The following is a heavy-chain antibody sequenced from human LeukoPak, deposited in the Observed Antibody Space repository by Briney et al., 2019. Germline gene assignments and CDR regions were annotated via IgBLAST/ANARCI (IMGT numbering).Heavy chain of an antibody. CDR3: ARDIDPGNYFDY. Sequence: ASVKVSCKASGYTVTGYYMHWVRQPPAQGLELMGWINPNSGGTNYAQKFQGRVTMTRDTSISTAYMELSRPRSDDTAVYYCARDIDPGNYFDYWGQGTLVTVSS. CDR2: INPNSGGT. V-gene: IGHV1-2*02. D-gene: IGHD2-15*01. J-gene: IGHJ4*02. CDR1: GYTVTGYY.